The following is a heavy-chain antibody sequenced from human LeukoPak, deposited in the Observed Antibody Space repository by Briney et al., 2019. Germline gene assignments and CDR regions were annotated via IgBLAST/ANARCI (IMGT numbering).Heavy chain of an antibody. V-gene: IGHV4-38-2*02. D-gene: IGHD2-21*01. CDR2: MYQTGSS. J-gene: IGHJ4*02. CDR3: ARENVVAQGTFDY. CDR1: GYSIGSGHY. Sequence: SETLSLTCSVSGYSIGSGHYWGWIRQPPGKGLEWIGSMYQTGSSYYNPSLKSRVTISLDTSKNQVSLKLTFVTAADTAFYFCARENVVAQGTFDYWSQGTLVTVSS.